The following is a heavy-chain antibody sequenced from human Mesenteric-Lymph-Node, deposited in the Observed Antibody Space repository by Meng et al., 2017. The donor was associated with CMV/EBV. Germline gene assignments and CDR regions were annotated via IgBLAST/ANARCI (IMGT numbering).Heavy chain of an antibody. CDR2: ISTSSRYT. D-gene: IGHD1-7*01. V-gene: IGHV3-11*06. CDR1: GFTFSDHY. CDR3: ARGGNYPNYYFDY. J-gene: IGHJ4*02. Sequence: AASGFTFSDHYMAWMRQAPGKGLGWVSYISTSSRYTNYADSVKGRFTISRDNAKNSLYLQMNSLRAEDTAVYYCARGGNYPNYYFDYWGQGTLVTVSS.